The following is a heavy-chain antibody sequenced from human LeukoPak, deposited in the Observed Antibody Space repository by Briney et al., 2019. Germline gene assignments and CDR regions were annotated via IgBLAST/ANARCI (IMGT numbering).Heavy chain of an antibody. CDR1: GYIFTTFG. CDR2: IGNYNGNT. D-gene: IGHD4-17*01. J-gene: IGHJ4*02. Sequence: ASVKVSCKASGYIFTTFGVSWVRQAPGQGLEWMGWIGNYNGNTNYAQKVQGRVTMTTDSSTSTAYMELRSLTSDDTAVYYCARSGAAETTHFDSWGQGTLVTASS. CDR3: ARSGAAETTHFDS. V-gene: IGHV1-18*01.